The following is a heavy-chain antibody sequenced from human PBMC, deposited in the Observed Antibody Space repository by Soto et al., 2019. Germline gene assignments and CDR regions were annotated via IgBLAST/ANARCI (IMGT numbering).Heavy chain of an antibody. J-gene: IGHJ4*02. CDR2: IYYSGRT. D-gene: IGHD2-21*02. Sequence: PSETLSLTCTVSGGSISRYYRSWIRQPPGKGLEWIGYIYYSGRTNYNPSLKSRVTISVDTSKNQFSLKLSSVTAADTAVYFCARGSDGDCAGVDYWGQGTLVTVSS. CDR3: ARGSDGDCAGVDY. V-gene: IGHV4-59*01. CDR1: GGSISRYY.